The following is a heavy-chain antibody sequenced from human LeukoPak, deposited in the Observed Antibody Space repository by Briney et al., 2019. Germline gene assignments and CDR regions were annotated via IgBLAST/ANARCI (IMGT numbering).Heavy chain of an antibody. J-gene: IGHJ4*02. D-gene: IGHD3-16*02. CDR3: AKEYYDYVWGSYRYLHY. CDR2: ISYDGTNK. Sequence: GGSLRLSCAASRFTFNSYGMHWVRQAPGKGLEWVAVISYDGTNKYYADSVKGRFTISRDNSKNTLYLQMNSLRAEDTAVYYCAKEYYDYVWGSYRYLHYWGQGTLVTVSS. V-gene: IGHV3-30*18. CDR1: RFTFNSYG.